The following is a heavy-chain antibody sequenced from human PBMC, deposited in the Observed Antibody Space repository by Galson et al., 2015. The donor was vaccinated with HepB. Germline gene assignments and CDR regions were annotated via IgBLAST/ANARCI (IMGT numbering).Heavy chain of an antibody. Sequence: SVKVSCKASGYTFTSYGISWVRQAPGQGLEWMGWISAYNGNTNYAQKLQGRVTMTTDTSTSTAYMELRSLRSDDTAVYYCARVERIAVTERGGAFDNWGPGTMVTVSS. V-gene: IGHV1-18*04. CDR2: ISAYNGNT. D-gene: IGHD6-19*01. CDR1: GYTFTSYG. J-gene: IGHJ3*02. CDR3: ARVERIAVTERGGAFDN.